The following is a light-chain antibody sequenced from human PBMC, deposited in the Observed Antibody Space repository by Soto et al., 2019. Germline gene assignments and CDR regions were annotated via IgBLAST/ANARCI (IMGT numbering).Light chain of an antibody. J-gene: IGKJ1*01. CDR2: KAS. V-gene: IGKV1-5*03. CDR3: QQYNRKRT. CDR1: QYISSW. Sequence: DIQMTQSPSNLSASVGDRVNITCRASQYISSWLAWYQQKPGKAPKLLIYKASSLESGVPSRFSGSGSGTELTLTISSRQPDDFATYYCQQYNRKRTFGQGTKVEIK.